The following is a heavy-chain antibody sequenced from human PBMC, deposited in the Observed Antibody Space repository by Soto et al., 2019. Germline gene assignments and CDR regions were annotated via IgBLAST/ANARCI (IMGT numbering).Heavy chain of an antibody. D-gene: IGHD6-19*01. Sequence: SQTLSLTCAVFGDSMSSSHYYRGWIRQPPGKGLEWIGSIYYSGSTYYNPSLQSRVAISVDTSKNQFSLKLKSVTAADTAIYYCARRTVNIRTFYSGLKTHCFDYWGQGAPVTVSS. CDR3: ARRTVNIRTFYSGLKTHCFDY. CDR2: IYYSGST. V-gene: IGHV4-39*01. J-gene: IGHJ4*02. CDR1: GDSMSSSHYY.